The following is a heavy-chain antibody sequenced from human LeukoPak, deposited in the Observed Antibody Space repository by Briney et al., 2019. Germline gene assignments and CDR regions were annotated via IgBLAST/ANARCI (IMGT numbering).Heavy chain of an antibody. CDR2: ISAYNGKT. CDR1: GYTFTSYG. J-gene: IGHJ5*02. Sequence: ASVKVSCKASGYTFTSYGISWVRQAPGQGLEWMGWISAYNGKTNYAQKLQGRVTMTTDTSTSTAYMELRSLRSDDTAVYYCAREIPWRTLTGRGNWFDPWGQGTLVTVSS. V-gene: IGHV1-18*01. CDR3: AREIPWRTLTGRGNWFDP. D-gene: IGHD1-14*01.